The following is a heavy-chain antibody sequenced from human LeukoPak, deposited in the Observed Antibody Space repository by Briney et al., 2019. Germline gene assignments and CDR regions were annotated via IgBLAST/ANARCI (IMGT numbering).Heavy chain of an antibody. CDR3: ATAGFPGIVGETTLYAFYI. CDR1: GYTFTGYY. V-gene: IGHV1-2*02. J-gene: IGHJ3*02. Sequence: ASVKVSCKASGYTFTGYYMHWVRQAPGQGLEWMGWINPNSGGTNYAQKFQGRVTMTRDTPISTAYMELSRLRSDDTAVYCCATAGFPGIVGETTLYAFYIWGQGAMVTVSS. CDR2: INPNSGGT. D-gene: IGHD1-26*01.